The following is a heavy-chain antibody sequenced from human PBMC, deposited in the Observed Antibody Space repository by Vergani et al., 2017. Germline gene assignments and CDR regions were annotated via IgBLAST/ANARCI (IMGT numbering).Heavy chain of an antibody. Sequence: QVQLVQSGAEVKKPGSSVKVSCKASGGTFSSYTISWVRQAPGQGLEWMGRIIPILGIANYAQKFQGRVTITADKYTSTAYMELSSLRSEDTAVYYCAREPTTVGTKNWFDPWGQGTLVTVSS. D-gene: IGHD1-14*01. CDR1: GGTFSSYT. CDR2: IIPILGIA. CDR3: AREPTTVGTKNWFDP. V-gene: IGHV1-69*08. J-gene: IGHJ5*02.